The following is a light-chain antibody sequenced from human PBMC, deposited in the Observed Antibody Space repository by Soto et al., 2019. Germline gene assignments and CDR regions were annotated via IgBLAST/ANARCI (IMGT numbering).Light chain of an antibody. V-gene: IGKV1-5*03. Sequence: DIQMTQSPSTLSGSVGDRVTITCRASQTISSWLAWYQQKPGKAPKLLIYKASTLKSGVPSRFSGSGSGTEFTLTISSLQPDDFATYSCQQYNSYPYTFGQGTKLGIK. CDR3: QQYNSYPYT. CDR1: QTISSW. J-gene: IGKJ2*01. CDR2: KAS.